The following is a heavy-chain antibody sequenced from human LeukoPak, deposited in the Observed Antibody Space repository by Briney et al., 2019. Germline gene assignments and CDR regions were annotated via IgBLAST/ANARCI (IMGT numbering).Heavy chain of an antibody. D-gene: IGHD4-23*01. J-gene: IGHJ4*02. Sequence: GASVKVSCKASGYTFTSYGISWVRQAPGQGLEWMGWISAYNGNTNYAQKLQGRVTMTTDTSTSTAYMELRSLRSDDTAVYYCARHPLYGGNSFTIDYWGQGTLVTVSS. CDR1: GYTFTSYG. CDR2: ISAYNGNT. V-gene: IGHV1-18*01. CDR3: ARHPLYGGNSFTIDY.